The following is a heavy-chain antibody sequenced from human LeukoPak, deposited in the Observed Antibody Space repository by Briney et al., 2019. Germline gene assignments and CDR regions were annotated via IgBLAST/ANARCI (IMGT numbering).Heavy chain of an antibody. Sequence: PGGSLRLSCAASGFTFSSLHMTWVRQAPGKGLEWVSAISSSGGSTYYADSVKGRFTVSRDNSKNMLYLQMNSLRVEDTAVYYCARVYRGMDVWGQGTTVTVSS. J-gene: IGHJ6*02. V-gene: IGHV3-23*01. CDR3: ARVYRGMDV. D-gene: IGHD1-26*01. CDR2: ISSSGGST. CDR1: GFTFSSLH.